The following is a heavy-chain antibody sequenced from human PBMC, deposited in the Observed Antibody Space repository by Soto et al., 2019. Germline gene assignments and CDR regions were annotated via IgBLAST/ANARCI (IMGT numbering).Heavy chain of an antibody. CDR1: GYTFTSYA. CDR2: INAGNGNT. CDR3: ARRDAYCGGDCLGAFDI. D-gene: IGHD2-21*02. V-gene: IGHV1-3*01. J-gene: IGHJ3*02. Sequence: ASVKVSCKASGYTFTSYAMHWVRQAPGQRLEWMGWINAGNGNTKYSQKFQGRVTITRDTSASTAYMELSSLRSEDTAVYYCARRDAYCGGDCLGAFDIWGQGTMVTVSS.